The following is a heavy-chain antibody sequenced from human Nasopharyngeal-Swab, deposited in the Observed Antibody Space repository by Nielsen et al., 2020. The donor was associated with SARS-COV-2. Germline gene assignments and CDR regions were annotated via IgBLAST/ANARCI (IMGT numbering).Heavy chain of an antibody. V-gene: IGHV4-34*01. Sequence: WIRQPPVKRLEWIGDIYLSGSTNYNPSLKSRVTLSVDTSMNQVSLEVSSVTAADTAVYYCARGLSGIVPAPILGLGPYYYYYYMDVWGKGTTVTVSS. CDR2: IYLSGST. J-gene: IGHJ6*03. CDR3: ARGLSGIVPAPILGLGPYYYYYYMDV. D-gene: IGHD2-2*01.